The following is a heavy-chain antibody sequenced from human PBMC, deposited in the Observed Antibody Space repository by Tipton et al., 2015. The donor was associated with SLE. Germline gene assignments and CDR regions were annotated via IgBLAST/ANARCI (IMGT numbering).Heavy chain of an antibody. CDR3: AHANWCTLCDF. D-gene: IGHD4/OR15-4a*01. CDR1: GGSISSSSYY. J-gene: IGHJ4*01. Sequence: TLSLTCTVSGGSISSSSYYWAWIRQPPGKGLEWIGSINYSGSTYYNSSLESRVTISVDTSKNQFPLKLTSVTAADTAVFYCAHANWCTLCDFWAQGTLATVSS. V-gene: IGHV4-39*06. CDR2: INYSGST.